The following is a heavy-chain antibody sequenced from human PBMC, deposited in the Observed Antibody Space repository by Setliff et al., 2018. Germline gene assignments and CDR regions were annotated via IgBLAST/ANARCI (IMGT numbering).Heavy chain of an antibody. J-gene: IGHJ4*02. CDR1: GFTFSNYW. CDR3: ARTGTYRYFDY. Sequence: GGSLRLSCAASGFTFSNYWMHWVRQAPGKGLVWVSRIYTDGTITSYADSVKGRFTISRDNAKNTLHLQMDSLRAEDTAVYYCARTGTYRYFDYRGQGTRVTVSS. D-gene: IGHD1-1*01. CDR2: IYTDGTIT. V-gene: IGHV3-74*01.